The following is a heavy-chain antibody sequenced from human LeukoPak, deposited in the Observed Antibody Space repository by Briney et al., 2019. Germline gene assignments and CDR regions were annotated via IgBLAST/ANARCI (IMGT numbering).Heavy chain of an antibody. V-gene: IGHV3-23*01. J-gene: IGHJ6*03. Sequence: GGSLRLSCAASGFTFSNYGMSWVRQAPGKGLEWVSSISGSGGSTYYADSVKGRFTISRDNSKNTLYLQMNSLRAEDTAVYYCAKDRKYSSSSGYYYYMDVWGKGTTVTVSS. CDR2: ISGSGGST. CDR3: AKDRKYSSSSGYYYYMDV. D-gene: IGHD6-6*01. CDR1: GFTFSNYG.